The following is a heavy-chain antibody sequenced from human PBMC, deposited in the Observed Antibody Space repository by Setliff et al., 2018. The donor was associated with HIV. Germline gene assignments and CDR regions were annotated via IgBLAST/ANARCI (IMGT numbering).Heavy chain of an antibody. V-gene: IGHV4-34*01. CDR1: GGSFSGYY. CDR3: AIESAGRVFDI. CDR2: IDHGGST. Sequence: PSETLSLTCAVYGGSFSGYYWSWIRQPPGQGREWIGEIDHGGSTSYNPSLKSRVTISVDTSKNQFSLKLSSVTAADTAVYYCAIESAGRVFDIWGQGTMVTVS. J-gene: IGHJ3*02.